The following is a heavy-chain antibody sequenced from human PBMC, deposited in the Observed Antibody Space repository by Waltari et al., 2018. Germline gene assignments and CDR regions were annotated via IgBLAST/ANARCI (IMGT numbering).Heavy chain of an antibody. V-gene: IGHV3-9*01. D-gene: IGHD3-3*01. CDR1: GFRLDDHA. CDR3: VKDSASFWSGYPVVFDY. CDR2: ISWNGDSI. J-gene: IGHJ4*02. Sequence: EVRLEESGGGLVQPGRSLRLSCVASGFRLDDHAMLLVRQAPGKGLEWVSSISWNGDSIGYADSVKGRFTISRDNARNSLYLQMNSLRIEDTAFYYCVKDSASFWSGYPVVFDYWGQGTPVTVSS.